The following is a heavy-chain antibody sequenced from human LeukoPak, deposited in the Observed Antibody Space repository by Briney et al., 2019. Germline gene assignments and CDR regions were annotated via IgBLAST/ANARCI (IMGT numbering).Heavy chain of an antibody. V-gene: IGHV4-34*01. CDR3: ARRGRSLWIQLWLPFDY. CDR1: GGSFSGYY. D-gene: IGHD5-18*01. CDR2: INHSGST. J-gene: IGHJ4*02. Sequence: SETLSLTCAVYGGSFSGYYWSWIRQPPGKGLEWIGEINHSGSTNYNPSLKSRVTISVDTSKNQFSLKLSSVTAADTAVYYCARRGRSLWIQLWLPFDYWGQGTLVTVSS.